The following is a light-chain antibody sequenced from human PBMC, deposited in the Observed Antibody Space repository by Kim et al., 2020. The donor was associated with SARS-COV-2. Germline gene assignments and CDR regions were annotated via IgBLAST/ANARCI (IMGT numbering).Light chain of an antibody. CDR2: KVS. V-gene: IGKV1-5*03. CDR3: QQYKTYPWT. J-gene: IGKJ1*01. Sequence: AAGGGRVTVTCRASKALDNWLAWYQQRPGKAPKLLIYKVSSLESGVPSRFSGSVSGTEFTLIINSLQPDDFATYYCQQYKTYPWTFGQGTKVDIK. CDR1: KALDNW.